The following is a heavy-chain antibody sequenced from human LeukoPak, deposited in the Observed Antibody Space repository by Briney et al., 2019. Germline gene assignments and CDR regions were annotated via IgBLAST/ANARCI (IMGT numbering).Heavy chain of an antibody. V-gene: IGHV1-46*01. CDR2: INPSGGST. J-gene: IGHJ4*02. CDR1: GYTFTNYY. D-gene: IGHD6-19*01. Sequence: ASVKVSCKASGYTFTNYYMHWVRQAPGQGLEWMGIINPSGGSTSYAQKFQGRVTMTRDTCTSTVYMELSNMKTQDTAVYYCARGSSLISVAGNIDYWGQGTLVTVSS. CDR3: ARGSSLISVAGNIDY.